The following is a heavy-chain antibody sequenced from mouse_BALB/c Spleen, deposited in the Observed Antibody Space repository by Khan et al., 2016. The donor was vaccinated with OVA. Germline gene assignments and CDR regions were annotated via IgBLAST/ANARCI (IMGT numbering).Heavy chain of an antibody. CDR2: INPSTGYT. CDR3: ARRGLRWDFDY. Sequence: QVQLKQSGPGLVAPSQSLSITCTVSGFSLTSYGVHWVRQPPGKGLEWIGYINPSTGYTEYNQNFKDKATLTADKSSSTAYMQLSSLTSEDSAVYYCARRGLRWDFDYWGQGTTLTVSS. CDR1: GFSLTSYG. J-gene: IGHJ2*01. D-gene: IGHD1-1*01. V-gene: IGHV1-7*01.